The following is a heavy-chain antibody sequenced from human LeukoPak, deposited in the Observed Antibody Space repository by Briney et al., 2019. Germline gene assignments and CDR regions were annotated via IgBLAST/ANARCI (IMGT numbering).Heavy chain of an antibody. CDR3: AKDSSSFNHYLFDY. CDR1: GFTFSSYA. Sequence: GGSLRLSCAASGFTFSSYAMSWVRQAPGKGLEWVSAISGSGGSTYYADSVKGRLTISRDNSKNTLYLQMNSLRAEDTAVYYCAKDSSSFNHYLFDYWGQGTLVTVSS. V-gene: IGHV3-23*01. J-gene: IGHJ4*02. CDR2: ISGSGGST. D-gene: IGHD6-13*01.